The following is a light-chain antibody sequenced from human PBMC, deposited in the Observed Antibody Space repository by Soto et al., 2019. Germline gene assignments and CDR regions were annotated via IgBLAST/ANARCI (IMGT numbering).Light chain of an antibody. J-gene: IGKJ2*01. V-gene: IGKV3-20*01. CDR2: GAS. Sequence: EIVLTQSPGTLSLSPGERATISCRASQSVSRRFLAWYQQKPGQAPRLLMYGASSRATGIPDMFSGTGSGTDFTLTISRLEPEDFAVYYCQQYGSSPYTFGLGTKLEIK. CDR3: QQYGSSPYT. CDR1: QSVSRRF.